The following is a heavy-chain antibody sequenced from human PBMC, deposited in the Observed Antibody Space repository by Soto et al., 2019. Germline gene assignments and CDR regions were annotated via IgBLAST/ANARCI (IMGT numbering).Heavy chain of an antibody. D-gene: IGHD5-12*01. CDR2: IYKSGYS. J-gene: IGHJ5*02. Sequence: SETLSLTCSVSGGSISSYYWSWIRQPAGKGLEWMGHIYKSGYSISNPSLKSRVTISVNQSKNQFSLNLRSVVAAATAVYYCARGGHGIWLDPWGKGTLVTVCS. CDR1: GGSISSYY. CDR3: ARGGHGIWLDP. V-gene: IGHV4-4*07.